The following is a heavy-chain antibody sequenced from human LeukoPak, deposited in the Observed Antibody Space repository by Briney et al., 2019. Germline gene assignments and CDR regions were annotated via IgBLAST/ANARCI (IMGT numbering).Heavy chain of an antibody. J-gene: IGHJ4*02. CDR2: IYYSGST. CDR1: GGSISSSSYY. V-gene: IGHV4-39*01. CDR3: ARVITFGGVIVSFDY. D-gene: IGHD3-16*02. Sequence: SETLSLTCTVSGGSISSSSYYWGWIRQPPGKGLEWIGSIYYSGSTYYNPSLKSRVTISVDTSKNQFSLKLSSVTAADTAVYYCARVITFGGVIVSFDYWGQGTLVTVSS.